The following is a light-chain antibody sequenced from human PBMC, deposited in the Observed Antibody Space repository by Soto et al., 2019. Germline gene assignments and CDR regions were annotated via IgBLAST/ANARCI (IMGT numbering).Light chain of an antibody. J-gene: IGKJ4*01. V-gene: IGKV3-11*01. CDR3: QQRSNWPPGNT. Sequence: EIVLTQSPATLSLSPGERATLSCRASQSVSSYLAWYQQKPGQAPRLLIYDASNRATGIPARFSGSGPGTDFTLTSSSLEPEDFAVYSCQQRSNWPPGNTFGGGTKVEIK. CDR2: DAS. CDR1: QSVSSY.